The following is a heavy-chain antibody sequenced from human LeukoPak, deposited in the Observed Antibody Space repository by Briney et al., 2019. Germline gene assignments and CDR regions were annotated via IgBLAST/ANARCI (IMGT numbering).Heavy chain of an antibody. J-gene: IGHJ4*02. CDR1: GFTFSSYT. V-gene: IGHV3-30-3*01. D-gene: IGHD3-3*01. Sequence: GRSLRLSCAASGFTFSSYTMHWVRHSPGKGLEWVAVIPYEGSAKYYADSVKGRFSISRDNSNNTLYLQMNSLKVEDTAIYYCARDPLMEYHFDYWGQGTLVTVSP. CDR2: IPYEGSAK. CDR3: ARDPLMEYHFDY.